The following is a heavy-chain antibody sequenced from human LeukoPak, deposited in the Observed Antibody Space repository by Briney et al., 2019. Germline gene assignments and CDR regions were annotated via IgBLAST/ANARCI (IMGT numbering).Heavy chain of an antibody. CDR3: ARELGYCSSTSCYGAFDI. J-gene: IGHJ3*02. V-gene: IGHV4-59*01. CDR1: GGSISSYY. Sequence: PSETLSLTCTVSGGSISSYYWSWIRQPPGKGLEWIGYIYYSGSTNYNPSLKSRVTISVDTSKNQFSLKLSSVTAADTAMYYCARELGYCSSTSCYGAFDIWGQGTMVTVSS. D-gene: IGHD2-2*01. CDR2: IYYSGST.